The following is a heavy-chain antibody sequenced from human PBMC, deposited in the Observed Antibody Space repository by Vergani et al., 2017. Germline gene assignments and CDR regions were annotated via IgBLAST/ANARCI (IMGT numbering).Heavy chain of an antibody. J-gene: IGHJ4*02. V-gene: IGHV3-48*01. CDR3: ARQSRDVFCTNGVCPLGY. D-gene: IGHD2-8*01. CDR2: ISRSSSTI. CDR1: GSTFSSYA. Sequence: EVQLVESGGGLVQPGGSLRLSCAASGSTFSSYAMKWVRQAPGKGLEWVSYISRSSSTIYYADSVKGRFTISRDNAKNSLHLQMNNLRAEDTAVYYCARQSRDVFCTNGVCPLGYWGQGALVTVSS.